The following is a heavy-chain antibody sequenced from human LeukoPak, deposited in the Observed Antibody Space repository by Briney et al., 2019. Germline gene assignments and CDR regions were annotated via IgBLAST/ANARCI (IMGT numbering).Heavy chain of an antibody. J-gene: IGHJ3*02. CDR1: GFTFSSYA. D-gene: IGHD2-2*01. CDR3: AREYCSSTSCYRSAFDI. Sequence: GRSLRPSCAASGFTFSSYAMHWVRQAPGKGLEWVAVISYDGSNKYYADSVKGRFTISRDNSKNTLYLQMNSLRAEDTAVYYCAREYCSSTSCYRSAFDIWGQGTMVTVSS. CDR2: ISYDGSNK. V-gene: IGHV3-30*01.